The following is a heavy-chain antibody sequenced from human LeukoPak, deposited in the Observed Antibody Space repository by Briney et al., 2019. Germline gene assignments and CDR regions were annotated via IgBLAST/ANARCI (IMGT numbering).Heavy chain of an antibody. J-gene: IGHJ5*02. CDR1: GGSFSGYY. CDR2: INHSGST. CDR3: ARTYYYDSSGYISGPNWFDP. Sequence: PSETLSLTCAVYGGSFSGYYWSWIRQPPGKGLEWIGEINHSGSTNYNPTLKSRVTISVDTSKNQFSLKLSSVTAADTAVYYCARTYYYDSSGYISGPNWFDPWGQGTLVTVSS. D-gene: IGHD3-22*01. V-gene: IGHV4-34*01.